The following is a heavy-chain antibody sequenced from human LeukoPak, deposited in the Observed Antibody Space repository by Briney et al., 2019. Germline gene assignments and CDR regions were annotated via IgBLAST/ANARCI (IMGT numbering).Heavy chain of an antibody. D-gene: IGHD2-2*01. CDR1: GFTFSTYA. CDR3: ATREVVPAAPFDY. Sequence: GGSLRLSCAASGFTFSTYAMSWVRQAPGKGLEWVSAISGSGGNTYYADSVKGRFTISRDNSKNTLQLQMNSLTAEDTAVYYCATREVVPAAPFDYWGQGTLVTVSS. V-gene: IGHV3-23*01. J-gene: IGHJ4*02. CDR2: ISGSGGNT.